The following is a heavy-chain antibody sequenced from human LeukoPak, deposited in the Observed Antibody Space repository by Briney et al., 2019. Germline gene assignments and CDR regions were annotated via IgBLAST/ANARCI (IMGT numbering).Heavy chain of an antibody. J-gene: IGHJ4*02. Sequence: GGSLRLSCAASGFTFDDYGMSWVRQAPGKGLEWVSGINWNGGSTGYADSVKGRFTISRDNAKNSLYLQMNSLRAEDTAVYYCAPGGLGYCSGGSCFVDYWGQGTLVTVSS. CDR3: APGGLGYCSGGSCFVDY. D-gene: IGHD2-15*01. V-gene: IGHV3-20*04. CDR1: GFTFDDYG. CDR2: INWNGGST.